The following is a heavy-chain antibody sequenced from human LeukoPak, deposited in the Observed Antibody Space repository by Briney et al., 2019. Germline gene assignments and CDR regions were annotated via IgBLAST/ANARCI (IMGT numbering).Heavy chain of an antibody. Sequence: ASVTVSFMASGYTFSDYYMNWVRQAPGQGLEWMGWINPNSGGTNYAQKFQGRVTMTRDTSISTAYMGLSRLRSDDTAVYYSVTRESTASMVRGVIIPDYGMDVWGQGTTVTVSS. CDR1: GYTFSDYY. J-gene: IGHJ6*02. CDR2: INPNSGGT. CDR3: VTRESTASMVRGVIIPDYGMDV. V-gene: IGHV1-2*02. D-gene: IGHD3-10*01.